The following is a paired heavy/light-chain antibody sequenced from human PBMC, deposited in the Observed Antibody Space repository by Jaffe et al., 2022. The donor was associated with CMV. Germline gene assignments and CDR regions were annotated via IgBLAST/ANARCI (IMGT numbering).Light chain of an antibody. CDR1: SSDVGRYNY. J-gene: IGLJ2*01. Sequence: QSALTQPPSASGSPGQSVTVSCAGTSSDVGRYNYVSWFQQHPGKAPKLLIYEVNKRPSGVPDRFSGSKSGQTASLTVSGLQAEDEADYYCSSYTDSTHNTVVFGGGTRLTVL. V-gene: IGLV2-8*01. CDR3: SSYTDSTHNTVV. CDR2: EVN.
Heavy chain of an antibody. V-gene: IGHV3-74*01. CDR2: INSDGSHT. J-gene: IGHJ4*02. Sequence: EVQLVESGGAFVQPGGSLRLSCAASGLTVSSNWLHWVRQVPGKGLVWVSRINSDGSHTNYADFAEGRFTASRDNTKNTLYLQMDSLRVEDTAVYYCARDRVLGSGSCDSWGQGTPVTVAS. CDR3: ARDRVLGSGSCDS. CDR1: GLTVSSNW. D-gene: IGHD3-10*01.